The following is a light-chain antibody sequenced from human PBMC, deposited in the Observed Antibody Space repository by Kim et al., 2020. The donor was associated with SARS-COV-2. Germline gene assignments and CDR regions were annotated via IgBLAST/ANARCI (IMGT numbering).Light chain of an antibody. Sequence: IVLTQSPAPLSLSPGERATLSCRASQSINNYLAWYQQKPGQAPRLLIYESSHRATGIPARFSGSGSGTDFTLTISSLEPEDFALYYCQQRRDWPRITFGQGTRLEIK. CDR3: QQRRDWPRIT. CDR2: ESS. V-gene: IGKV3-11*01. CDR1: QSINNY. J-gene: IGKJ5*01.